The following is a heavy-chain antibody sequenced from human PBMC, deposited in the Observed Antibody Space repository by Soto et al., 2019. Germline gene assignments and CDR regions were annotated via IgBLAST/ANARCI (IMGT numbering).Heavy chain of an antibody. J-gene: IGHJ6*02. V-gene: IGHV1-69*01. Sequence: QVQLVQSGAEVKKPGSSVKVSCKASGGTFSSYAISWVRQAPGQGLEWMGGIIPIFGTANYAQKFQGRVTITADESTSTAYMELSSLRSEDTAVYYCASGSVYDPEAYYYYGMDVWGQGTTVTVSS. CDR2: IIPIFGTA. D-gene: IGHD3-22*01. CDR3: ASGSVYDPEAYYYYGMDV. CDR1: GGTFSSYA.